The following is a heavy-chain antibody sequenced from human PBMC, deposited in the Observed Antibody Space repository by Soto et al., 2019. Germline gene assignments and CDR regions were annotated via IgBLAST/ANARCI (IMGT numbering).Heavy chain of an antibody. CDR1: GGTFSSYT. CDR3: ARGGIAAAGTWFDP. D-gene: IGHD6-13*01. V-gene: IGHV1-69*02. Sequence: QVQLVQSGAEVKKPGSSVKVSCKASGGTFSSYTISWVRQAPGQGLEWMGRIIPILGIANYAQKFQGRVTITADKSTSTAYMELSSLRSEDTAVYYCARGGIAAAGTWFDPWGQGTLVTVSS. J-gene: IGHJ5*02. CDR2: IIPILGIA.